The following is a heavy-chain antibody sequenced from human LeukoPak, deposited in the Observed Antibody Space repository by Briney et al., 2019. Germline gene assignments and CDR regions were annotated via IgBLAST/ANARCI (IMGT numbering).Heavy chain of an antibody. V-gene: IGHV1-8*01. J-gene: IGHJ5*02. CDR1: GYTFTSYD. CDR2: MNPNSGNT. D-gene: IGHD3-3*01. Sequence: ASVKVSCKASGYTFTSYDINWVRQATGQGLEWMGWMNPNSGNTGYAQKFQGRVTMTRNTSISTAYMELSSLRSEDTAVYYCARGVSETDSVLRFLEWFSGCNWFDPWGQGTLVTVSS. CDR3: ARGVSETDSVLRFLEWFSGCNWFDP.